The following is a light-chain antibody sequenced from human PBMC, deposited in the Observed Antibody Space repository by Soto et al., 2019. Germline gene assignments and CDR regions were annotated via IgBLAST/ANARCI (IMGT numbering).Light chain of an antibody. CDR1: SSDVGGYNY. CDR2: EVN. Sequence: QSVLTQPPSASGSPGQSVAISCTGTSSDVGGYNYVSWYQQHPGKAPKLMIYEVNKRPSGVPDRFSGSRSGNTASLTVSGLQAEDEDDYYSSSYAGSSNVFGTGTKVTVL. CDR3: SSYAGSSNV. V-gene: IGLV2-8*01. J-gene: IGLJ1*01.